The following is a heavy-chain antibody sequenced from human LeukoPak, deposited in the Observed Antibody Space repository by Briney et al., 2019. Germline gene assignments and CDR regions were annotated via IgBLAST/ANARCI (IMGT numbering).Heavy chain of an antibody. V-gene: IGHV3-23*01. CDR2: ISGSGGST. J-gene: IGHJ4*02. D-gene: IGHD2-2*01. Sequence: GGSLRLSCSASGFTFSSYAISSVRQAPGKGLGWVSAISGSGGSTYYADSGKGRFTISRDNSKNTLYLQMNSLRAEDTAVYYCAKVRDIVVVPAAMSFDYWGQGTLVTVSS. CDR3: AKVRDIVVVPAAMSFDY. CDR1: GFTFSSYA.